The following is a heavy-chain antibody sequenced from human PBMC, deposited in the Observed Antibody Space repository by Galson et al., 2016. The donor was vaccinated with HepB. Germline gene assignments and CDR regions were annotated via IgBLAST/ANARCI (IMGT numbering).Heavy chain of an antibody. CDR3: AKDYAVAARPPDY. Sequence: SLRLSGAASGFIFSSYGMHWVRQAPGKGLEGVAVISYDGSKRYYADSVKGRFTISRDNSKNTLYLQMNNLRPEDTAVYYCAKDYAVAARPPDYWGQGTLVTVSS. CDR2: ISYDGSKR. J-gene: IGHJ4*02. V-gene: IGHV3-30*18. D-gene: IGHD6-6*01. CDR1: GFIFSSYG.